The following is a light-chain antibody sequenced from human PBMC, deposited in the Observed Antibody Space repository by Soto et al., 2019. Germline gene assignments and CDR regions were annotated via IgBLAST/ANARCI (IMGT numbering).Light chain of an antibody. Sequence: EIVLTQSPGTLSLSPGEGATRSCRASRSLDSGQLAWYQQKVGRAPRLLIHDAFIRATGIPDRLSGSGSGTDFTLTIARLEPEDFAVYYCQQDGGSPRTFGQGTRLEIK. CDR2: DAF. CDR1: RSLDSGQ. V-gene: IGKV3-20*01. J-gene: IGKJ5*01. CDR3: QQDGGSPRT.